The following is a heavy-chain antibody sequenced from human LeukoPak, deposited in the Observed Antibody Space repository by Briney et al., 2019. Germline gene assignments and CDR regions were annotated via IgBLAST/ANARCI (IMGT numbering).Heavy chain of an antibody. CDR2: ISSSSSYI. CDR3: ARGTCSSTSCFLFDY. J-gene: IGHJ4*02. V-gene: IGHV3-21*01. CDR1: GFTFSSYE. D-gene: IGHD2-2*01. Sequence: GGSLRLSCAASGFTFSSYEMNWVRQAPGKGLEWVSSISSSSSYIYYADSVKGRFTISRDNAKNSLYLQMNSLRAEDTAVYYCARGTCSSTSCFLFDYWGQGTLVTVSS.